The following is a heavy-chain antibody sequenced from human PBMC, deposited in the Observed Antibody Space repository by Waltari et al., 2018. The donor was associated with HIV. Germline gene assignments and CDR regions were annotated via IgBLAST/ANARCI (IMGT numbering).Heavy chain of an antibody. V-gene: IGHV4-34*01. CDR1: GGSFSGYY. D-gene: IGHD2-2*01. J-gene: IGHJ3*01. Sequence: QVQLQQWGAGLLKPSETLSLTCAVYGGSFSGYYWSWIRQPPGKGLEWIGEINHSGSTNYNPTLKSRVTISVDTSKNQCSLKLSSVTAADTAVYYCARGSCSSTSCRAPPPWGQGTMVTVSS. CDR3: ARGSCSSTSCRAPPP. CDR2: INHSGST.